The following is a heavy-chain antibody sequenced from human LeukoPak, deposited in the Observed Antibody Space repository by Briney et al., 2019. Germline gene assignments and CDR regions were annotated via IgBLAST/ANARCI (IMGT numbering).Heavy chain of an antibody. D-gene: IGHD3-10*01. CDR1: GGSISSYY. V-gene: IGHV4-4*07. Sequence: PSETLSLTCTVSGGSISSYYWSWIRQPAGKGLEWIGRIYTSGSTNYNPSLKSRVTMSVDTSKNQFSLKLSSVTAADTAVYYCARVLLWFGELFDAFDIWGQGTMATLSS. CDR3: ARVLLWFGELFDAFDI. CDR2: IYTSGST. J-gene: IGHJ3*02.